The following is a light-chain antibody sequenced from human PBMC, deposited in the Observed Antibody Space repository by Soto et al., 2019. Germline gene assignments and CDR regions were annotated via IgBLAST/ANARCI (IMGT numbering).Light chain of an antibody. CDR2: DVT. CDR3: SSYTSTSTL. Sequence: QSALTQPASVSGSPEQSITISCTGTSSDVGGYKYVSWYQLHPGTAPKLVIYDVTNRPSGVSNRFSCSKSGNTASLTISGLQAEDEADYFCSSYTSTSTLFGTGTKLTVL. J-gene: IGLJ1*01. V-gene: IGLV2-14*01. CDR1: SSDVGGYKY.